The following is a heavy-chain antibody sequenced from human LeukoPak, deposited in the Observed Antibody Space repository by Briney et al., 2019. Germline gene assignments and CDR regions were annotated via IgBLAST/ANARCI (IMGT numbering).Heavy chain of an antibody. CDR3: ARLNGDYPDY. D-gene: IGHD4-17*01. V-gene: IGHV4-39*01. Sequence: PSETLSLTCTVSGGSISSSSYYWGWIRQPPGKGLEWIGSIYYSGSTYYNPSLKGRVTISVDTSKNQFSLKLSSVTAADTAVYYCARLNGDYPDYWGQGTLVTVSS. J-gene: IGHJ4*02. CDR1: GGSISSSSYY. CDR2: IYYSGST.